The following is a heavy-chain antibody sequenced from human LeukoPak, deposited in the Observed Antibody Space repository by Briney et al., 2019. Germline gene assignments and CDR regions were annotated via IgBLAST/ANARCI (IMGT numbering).Heavy chain of an antibody. V-gene: IGHV1-46*01. CDR3: ARDNIVVVPAASGKHHNLDY. Sequence: GASVKVSCKASGYTFTSYYMHWVQQAPGQGLEWMGIINPSGGSTSYAQKFQGRVTMTRDTSTSTVYMELSSLRSEDTAVYYCARDNIVVVPAASGKHHNLDYWGQGTLVTVSS. D-gene: IGHD2-2*01. CDR2: INPSGGST. CDR1: GYTFTSYY. J-gene: IGHJ4*02.